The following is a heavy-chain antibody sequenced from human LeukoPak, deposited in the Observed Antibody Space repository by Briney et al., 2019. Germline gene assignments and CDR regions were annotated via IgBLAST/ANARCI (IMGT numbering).Heavy chain of an antibody. Sequence: SETLSLTCTVSGGSISSYYWSWIRQPPGKGLEWIGYIYYSGSTNYNPSLKSRVTISVDTSKNQFSLKLSSGTAADTAVYYCARTEDYYDSSGYYLLWGQGTLVTVSS. CDR2: IYYSGST. CDR3: ARTEDYYDSSGYYLL. V-gene: IGHV4-59*01. CDR1: GGSISSYY. D-gene: IGHD3-22*01. J-gene: IGHJ4*02.